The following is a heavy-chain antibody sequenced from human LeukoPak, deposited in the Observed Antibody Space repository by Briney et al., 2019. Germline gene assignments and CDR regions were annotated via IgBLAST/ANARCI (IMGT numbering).Heavy chain of an antibody. CDR3: ARDRPPDY. V-gene: IGHV1-2*02. J-gene: IGHJ4*02. CDR1: GYTFTAYY. Sequence: ASVKLSCKASGYTFTAYYMHWVRQAPGQGLEWMGWINPNTGGTDYAQRFQGRVTMTRDTSISTAYMELSRLRSDDTAVYFCARDRPPDYWGQGTLVTVSS. CDR2: INPNTGGT.